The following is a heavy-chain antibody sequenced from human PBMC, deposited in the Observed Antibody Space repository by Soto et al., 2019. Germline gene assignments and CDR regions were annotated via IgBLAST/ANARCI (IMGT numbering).Heavy chain of an antibody. J-gene: IGHJ4*02. CDR1: GFTFSSYA. CDR2: ISGSGGST. Sequence: PGGSLRLSCAASGFTFSSYAMSWVRQAPGKGLEWVSAISGSGGSTYYADSVKGRFTISRDNSKNTLYLQMNSLRAEDTAVYYCAKKGYCTNGVCYDYWGQGTLVTVSS. CDR3: AKKGYCTNGVCYDY. V-gene: IGHV3-23*01. D-gene: IGHD2-8*01.